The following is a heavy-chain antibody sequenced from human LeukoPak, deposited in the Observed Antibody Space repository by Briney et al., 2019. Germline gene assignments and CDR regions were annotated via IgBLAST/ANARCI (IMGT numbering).Heavy chain of an antibody. J-gene: IGHJ6*03. CDR1: GYTFTSYG. D-gene: IGHD2-15*01. Sequence: ASVKVSCKASGYTFTSYGISWVRQAPGQGLEWMGWISAYNGNTNYAQKLQGRVTMTTDTSTSTAYMELRSLRSDDTAVYYCARVDCSGGSCYLTTTYYYYYMDVWGKGTTVTASS. CDR3: ARVDCSGGSCYLTTTYYYYYMDV. V-gene: IGHV1-18*01. CDR2: ISAYNGNT.